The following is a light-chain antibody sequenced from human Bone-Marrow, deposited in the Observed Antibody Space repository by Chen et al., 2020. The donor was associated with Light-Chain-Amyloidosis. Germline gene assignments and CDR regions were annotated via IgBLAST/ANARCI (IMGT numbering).Light chain of an antibody. CDR2: RDT. Sequence: SYELTQPPSVSVSPGQTARITCSGDDLPTKYAYWYQQKPGQAPVLVIQRDTERPSGISERFSGSSSGTTATLTSSGVQAEEEADYHCQSADSSGTYEVIFGGGTKLTVL. CDR1: DLPTKY. CDR3: QSADSSGTYEVI. J-gene: IGLJ2*01. V-gene: IGLV3-25*02.